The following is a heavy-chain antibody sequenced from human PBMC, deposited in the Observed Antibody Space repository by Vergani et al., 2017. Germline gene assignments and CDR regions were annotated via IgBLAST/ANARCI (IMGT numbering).Heavy chain of an antibody. V-gene: IGHV1-46*01. J-gene: IGHJ5*02. D-gene: IGHD2-2*01. CDR1: GYTFTSYY. Sequence: QVQLVQSGAEVKKPGASVKVSCKASGYTFTSYYMHWVRQAPGQGLEWMGIINPSGGSTSYAQKFQGRVTMTRDTSTSTVYMELSSLRSEDTAVYYCARDRRYCSSTSCYGGGRNWFDPWAREPWSPSPQ. CDR3: ARDRRYCSSTSCYGGGRNWFDP. CDR2: INPSGGST.